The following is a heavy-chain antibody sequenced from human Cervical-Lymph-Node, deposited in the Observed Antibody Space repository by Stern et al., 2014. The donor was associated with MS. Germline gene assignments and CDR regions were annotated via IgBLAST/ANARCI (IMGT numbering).Heavy chain of an antibody. J-gene: IGHJ3*02. D-gene: IGHD3-16*01. CDR2: VNHRGST. CDR3: ATGGRLQWNDAFDI. Sequence: QVQLQQWGAGLLKPSETLSLTCAVYGDSFNPYYWTWIRQPPGKGLEWIGEVNHRGSTNYKPSLRSRVAMSLDTSKTHFSLKLSSVTAADTAVYYCATGGRLQWNDAFDIWGQGTMVTVSS. V-gene: IGHV4-34*01. CDR1: GDSFNPYY.